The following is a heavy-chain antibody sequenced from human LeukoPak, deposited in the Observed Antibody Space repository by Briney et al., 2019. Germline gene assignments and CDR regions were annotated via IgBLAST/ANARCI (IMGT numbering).Heavy chain of an antibody. J-gene: IGHJ4*02. V-gene: IGHV6-1*01. CDR3: ARTYGGNCDY. CDR1: GDSVSSNSAA. CDR2: TYFRSKWYN. Sequence: SQTLSLTCAISGDSVSSNSAAWNWIRQSLSRGFEWLGRTYFRSKWYNDYAASVKSRITVNPDTSKNHFSLQLSSATLEDTAIYYCARTYGGNCDYWGQGTLVTVSS. D-gene: IGHD4-23*01.